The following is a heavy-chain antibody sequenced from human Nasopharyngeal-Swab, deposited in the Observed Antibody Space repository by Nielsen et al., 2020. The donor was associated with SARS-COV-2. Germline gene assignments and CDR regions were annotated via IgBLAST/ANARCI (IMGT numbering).Heavy chain of an antibody. CDR1: VYSFTSYC. V-gene: IGHV1-18*01. Sequence: ASVKVSCKASVYSFTSYCISWVRQAPGQGLEWMGWISAYNGNTNYAQKLQGRVTMTTDTSTSTAYMELRSLRSDDTAVYYCARAGRAAAAPSYGMDVWGQGTTVTVSS. J-gene: IGHJ6*02. CDR3: ARAGRAAAAPSYGMDV. D-gene: IGHD6-13*01. CDR2: ISAYNGNT.